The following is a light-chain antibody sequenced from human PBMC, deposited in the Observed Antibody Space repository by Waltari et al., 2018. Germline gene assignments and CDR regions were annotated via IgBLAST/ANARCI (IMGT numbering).Light chain of an antibody. CDR2: DAS. Sequence: EILMTQSPATLSVSPGERATLSCRASQGVSSNLAWYQQRPGQAPSLLIYDASTRAPGVPSRFSGSGSGTEFTLTIRSLQSEDFALYYCQQYNVWPPITFGQGTRLEIK. CDR3: QQYNVWPPIT. V-gene: IGKV3-15*01. CDR1: QGVSSN. J-gene: IGKJ5*01.